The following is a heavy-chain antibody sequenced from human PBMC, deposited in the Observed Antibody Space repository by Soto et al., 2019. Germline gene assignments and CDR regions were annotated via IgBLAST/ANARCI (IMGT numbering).Heavy chain of an antibody. CDR3: VRGGGGGLFDP. V-gene: IGHV3-11*06. J-gene: IGHJ5*02. Sequence: LRLSCEGSGFTFGDSYMSWIRQAPGKGLEWLSYISPGSRYPAYADSVKGRFTISRDNAKRSLYLQMMSLTAEDTAIYYCVRGGGGGLFDPWGQGTMVTVSS. D-gene: IGHD2-15*01. CDR1: GFTFGDSY. CDR2: ISPGSRYP.